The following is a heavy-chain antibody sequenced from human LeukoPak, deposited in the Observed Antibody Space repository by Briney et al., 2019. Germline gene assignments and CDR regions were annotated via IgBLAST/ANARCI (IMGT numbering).Heavy chain of an antibody. V-gene: IGHV4-31*03. J-gene: IGHJ4*02. CDR3: ARGGVPAAIFDY. CDR1: GGSISSGGYY. D-gene: IGHD2-2*01. CDR2: IYYSGST. Sequence: PSQTLSLTCTVSGGSISSGGYYWSWIRQHPGKGLEWIGYIYYSGSTYYNPSLKSRVTISVDTSKNRFSLKLSSVTAADTAVYYCARGGVPAAIFDYWGQGTLVTVSS.